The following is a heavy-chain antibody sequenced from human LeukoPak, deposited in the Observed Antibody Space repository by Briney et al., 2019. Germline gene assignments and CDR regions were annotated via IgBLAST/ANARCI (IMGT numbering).Heavy chain of an antibody. D-gene: IGHD2-15*01. Sequence: GGSLRLSCAASGFTLSSYAVTWVRQPPGKGLEWVSVISGGGGGTFYADSVKGRFTISRDNSKNTLYLQMNSLRAEDTAVYYCAKDTLGYRSGGICYNYWGQGTLVTVSS. V-gene: IGHV3-23*01. CDR2: ISGGGGGT. CDR3: AKDTLGYRSGGICYNY. CDR1: GFTLSSYA. J-gene: IGHJ4*02.